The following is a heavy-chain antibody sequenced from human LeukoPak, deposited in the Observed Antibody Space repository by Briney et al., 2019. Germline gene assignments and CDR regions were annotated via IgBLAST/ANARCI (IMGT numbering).Heavy chain of an antibody. V-gene: IGHV3-9*01. CDR2: ISWNVGSI. D-gene: IGHD6-19*01. Sequence: PGGSLRLSCAASGFTFDDYAMHWVRQAPGKGLEWVSGISWNVGSIDYADSVKGRFTISRDNAKNSLYLQMNSLRAEDTALYYCVKGNRRHYTSGPNPDSLHWGQGALVTVSS. CDR3: VKGNRRHYTSGPNPDSLH. CDR1: GFTFDDYA. J-gene: IGHJ4*02.